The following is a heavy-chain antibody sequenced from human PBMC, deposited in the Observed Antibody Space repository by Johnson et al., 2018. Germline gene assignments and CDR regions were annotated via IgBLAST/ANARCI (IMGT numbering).Heavy chain of an antibody. J-gene: IGHJ6*03. CDR1: GFTFKNYD. CDR3: AKDLYGDPDYYYYYMDV. V-gene: IGHV3-30*18. D-gene: IGHD4-17*01. Sequence: QVQLVESGGGVVQPGRSLRLSCAASGFTFKNYDMHWVRQAPGKGLEWVAVISYDGSNKYYADSVKGRFTISRDNSKTTLYLQMNSLRAEDTAVYYCAKDLYGDPDYYYYYMDVWGKGTTVTVSS. CDR2: ISYDGSNK.